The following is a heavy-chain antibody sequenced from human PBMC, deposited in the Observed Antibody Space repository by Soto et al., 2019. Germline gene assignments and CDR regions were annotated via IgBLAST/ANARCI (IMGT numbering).Heavy chain of an antibody. D-gene: IGHD2-2*01. Sequence: EVQLVESGGAVVQPGGSLRLSCVVSGFTFDEYSMYWVRQPPGKGLEWISLLTWDGGTTYYADFVKGRFTISRDSGKGSLFLQMDSLRTEDTALYYCAKVKRKYTSTSAVDFASWGQGTLVTVSS. J-gene: IGHJ4*02. CDR3: AKVKRKYTSTSAVDFAS. CDR1: GFTFDEYS. CDR2: LTWDGGTT. V-gene: IGHV3-43*01.